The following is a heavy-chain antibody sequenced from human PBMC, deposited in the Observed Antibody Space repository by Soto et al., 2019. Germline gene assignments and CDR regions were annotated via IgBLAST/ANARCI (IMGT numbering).Heavy chain of an antibody. D-gene: IGHD1-26*01. J-gene: IGHJ4*02. CDR3: ARDSGSYMYVSD. CDR2: ISAYNGET. Sequence: QVQLVQSGAEVKKPGASVKVSCKASGYTFTSSGISWVRQAPGQGLEWMAWISAYNGETHYAQKFQGRVTMTTDTSTSTSYMELRSLRSDDPAVYYCARDSGSYMYVSDWGQGTLVTASS. V-gene: IGHV1-18*01. CDR1: GYTFTSSG.